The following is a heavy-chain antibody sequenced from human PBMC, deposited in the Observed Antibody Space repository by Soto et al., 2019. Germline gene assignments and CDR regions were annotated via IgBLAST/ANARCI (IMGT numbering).Heavy chain of an antibody. CDR3: AKHMIVVVMYYYGMDV. V-gene: IGHV3-30*18. Sequence: GGSLRLSCAASGFTFSSYGMHWVRQAPGKGLEWVAVISYDGSNKYYADSVKGRFTISRDNSKNTLYLQMNSLRAEDTAVYYCAKHMIVVVMYYYGMDVWGQGTTVTVSS. J-gene: IGHJ6*02. CDR2: ISYDGSNK. D-gene: IGHD3-22*01. CDR1: GFTFSSYG.